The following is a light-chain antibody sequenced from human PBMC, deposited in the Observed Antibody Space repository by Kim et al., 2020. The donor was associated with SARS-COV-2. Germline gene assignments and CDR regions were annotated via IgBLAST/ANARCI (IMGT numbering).Light chain of an antibody. CDR1: QSVRNNC. V-gene: IGKV3-20*01. Sequence: PGERATLSCRASQSVRNNCLAWYQQKPGQSPRLLIYAASTRATGIPDRFSGSGSGTDFTLTISRLEPEDFAVYFCQQCGTSRTFGRGTKVDIK. CDR2: AAS. J-gene: IGKJ1*01. CDR3: QQCGTSRT.